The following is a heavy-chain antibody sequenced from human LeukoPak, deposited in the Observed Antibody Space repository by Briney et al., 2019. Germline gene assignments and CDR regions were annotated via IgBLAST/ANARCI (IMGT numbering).Heavy chain of an antibody. D-gene: IGHD3-22*01. CDR1: GGSISSSSYY. V-gene: IGHV4-39*07. CDR3: ASTPSSGRTFQIDY. CDR2: IYYSGST. J-gene: IGHJ4*02. Sequence: SETLSLTCTVSGGSISSSSYYWGWIRQPPGKGLEWIGSIYYSGSTYYNPSLKSRVTISVDTSKNQFSLKLSSVTAADTAVYYCASTPSSGRTFQIDYWGQGTLVTVSS.